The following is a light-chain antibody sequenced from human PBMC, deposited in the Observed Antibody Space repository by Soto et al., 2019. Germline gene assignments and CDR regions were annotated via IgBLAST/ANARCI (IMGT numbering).Light chain of an antibody. CDR2: GIS. Sequence: EIVWTQSPGTLSLSPGERATLARRASQSVSSNYFAWYQQRPGQAPRLLIYGISSRATGIPDRFSGSGSGTDFTLTISRLEPEDFAVYYCEQYGSSPRTFGQGTKVDIK. V-gene: IGKV3-20*01. CDR1: QSVSSNY. J-gene: IGKJ1*01. CDR3: EQYGSSPRT.